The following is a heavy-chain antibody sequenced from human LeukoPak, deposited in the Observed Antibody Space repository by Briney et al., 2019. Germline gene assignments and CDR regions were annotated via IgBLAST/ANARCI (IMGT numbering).Heavy chain of an antibody. CDR3: ARDGRYYYDSSGYSSFDY. J-gene: IGHJ4*02. V-gene: IGHV3-11*04. CDR2: ISSSVSTI. Sequence: TGGSLRLSCAASGFTFSDYYRSWIRQAPGKGLEWVSYISSSVSTIYYEDSVKGRFTIPRDNAKNSLYLQMNRLRAEDTAVYYCARDGRYYYDSSGYSSFDYWGQGILVTVSS. D-gene: IGHD3-22*01. CDR1: GFTFSDYY.